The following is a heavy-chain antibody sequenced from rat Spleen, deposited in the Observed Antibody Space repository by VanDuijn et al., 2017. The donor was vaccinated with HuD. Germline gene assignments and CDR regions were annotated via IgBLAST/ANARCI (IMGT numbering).Heavy chain of an antibody. J-gene: IGHJ4*01. D-gene: IGHD4-3*01. Sequence: EVQLVESGGGLIQPGRSLKISCAASGFTFSYYGMAWVRQTPTKGLDWVASISTGGGNTYYRDSVRARFTIPRDNAKSIPYLQMDSLQSEDTATYYCARHGRGERTYYYVLDAWGQGASVTVSS. V-gene: IGHV5S23*01. CDR2: ISTGGGNT. CDR3: ARHGRGERTYYYVLDA. CDR1: GFTFSYYG.